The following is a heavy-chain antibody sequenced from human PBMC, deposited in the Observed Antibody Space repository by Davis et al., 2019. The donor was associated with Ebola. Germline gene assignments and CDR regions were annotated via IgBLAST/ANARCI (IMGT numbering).Heavy chain of an antibody. CDR1: GFTFSSYA. Sequence: PGGSLRLSCAASGFTFSSYAMHWVRQAPGKGLEWVAVISYDGSNKYYADSVKGRFTISRDNSKNTLYLQMNSLRAEDTAVYYCAKHDGDSSSLYYYGMDVWGQGTTVTVSS. CDR2: ISYDGSNK. CDR3: AKHDGDSSSLYYYGMDV. J-gene: IGHJ6*02. V-gene: IGHV3-30*04. D-gene: IGHD6-13*01.